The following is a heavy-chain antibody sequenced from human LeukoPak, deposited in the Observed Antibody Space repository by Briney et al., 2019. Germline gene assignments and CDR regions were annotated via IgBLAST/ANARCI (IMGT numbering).Heavy chain of an antibody. D-gene: IGHD3-10*01. Sequence: GASVKVSCKASGYTFTSYGISWVRQAPGQGLEWMGWISAYNGNTNYAQKLQGRVTMTTDTSTSTAYMELSSLRSEDTAVYYCASTMVRGVIGGFDYWGQGTLVTVSS. CDR3: ASTMVRGVIGGFDY. CDR1: GYTFTSYG. V-gene: IGHV1-18*01. J-gene: IGHJ4*02. CDR2: ISAYNGNT.